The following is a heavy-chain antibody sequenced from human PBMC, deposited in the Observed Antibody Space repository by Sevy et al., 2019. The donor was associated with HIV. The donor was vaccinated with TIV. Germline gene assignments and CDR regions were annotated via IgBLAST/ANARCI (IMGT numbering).Heavy chain of an antibody. Sequence: SETLSLTCTVSGGSISSYYWSWIRQPPGKGLEWIGYIYYSGRTNYNPSLKSRVTISVDTSKNQFSLKLSSVTAADTAVYYCAGGPWGSEDYYYMDVWGKGTTVTVSS. V-gene: IGHV4-59*01. CDR2: IYYSGRT. D-gene: IGHD7-27*01. J-gene: IGHJ6*03. CDR1: GGSISSYY. CDR3: AGGPWGSEDYYYMDV.